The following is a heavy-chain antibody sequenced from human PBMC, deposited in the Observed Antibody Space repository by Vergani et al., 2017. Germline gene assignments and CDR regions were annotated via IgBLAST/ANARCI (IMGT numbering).Heavy chain of an antibody. J-gene: IGHJ3*02. CDR3: AIGNPYVDFDI. Sequence: QVQLHESGPGLVKPSETLSLICSVSGVSMQSGSFYWTWIRQTAERRLEWMGRVYPSGTTNYNPSLNGRVTISVDTSRNQISLKLTSVTATDTAIYFCAIGNPYVDFDIWGQGTMITVSS. V-gene: IGHV4-61*02. D-gene: IGHD3-16*01. CDR2: VYPSGTT. CDR1: GVSMQSGSFY.